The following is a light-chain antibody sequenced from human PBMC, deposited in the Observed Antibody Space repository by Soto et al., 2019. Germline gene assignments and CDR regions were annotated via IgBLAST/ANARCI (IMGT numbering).Light chain of an antibody. CDR1: SSNIGAGYD. CDR3: QSYDSSLSRV. V-gene: IGLV1-40*01. J-gene: IGLJ2*01. Sequence: QSVLTQPPSVSGAPGQRVTISWTASSSNIGAGYDVHWYQQLPGTAPKLLIYGNSNRPSGVPDRFSGSKSGTSASLAITGLQAEDEADYYCQSYDSSLSRVFGGGTKLTVL. CDR2: GNS.